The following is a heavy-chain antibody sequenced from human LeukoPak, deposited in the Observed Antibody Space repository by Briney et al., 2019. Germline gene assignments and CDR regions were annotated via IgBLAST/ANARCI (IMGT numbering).Heavy chain of an antibody. V-gene: IGHV3-23*01. Sequence: AISGSVDNTYYADPVKGRFTISRDNSKNTLYLQMNNLRAEDTAVYYCATSPTFDPWGQGTLVTVSS. J-gene: IGHJ5*02. CDR3: ATSPTFDP. CDR2: ISGSVDNT.